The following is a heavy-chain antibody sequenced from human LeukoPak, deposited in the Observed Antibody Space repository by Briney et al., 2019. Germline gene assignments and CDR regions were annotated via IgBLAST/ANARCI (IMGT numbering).Heavy chain of an antibody. CDR2: IYHSGST. CDR1: GGSISSGGYS. V-gene: IGHV4-30-2*01. CDR3: ARDGDRAYFDY. J-gene: IGHJ4*02. Sequence: SQTLSLTCAVSGGSISSGGYSWSWIRQPPGKGLEWIGYIYHSGSTYYNPSLKSRVTISVDRSKNQFSLKLSSVTAADTAAYYCARDGDRAYFDYWGQGTLVTVSS. D-gene: IGHD4-17*01.